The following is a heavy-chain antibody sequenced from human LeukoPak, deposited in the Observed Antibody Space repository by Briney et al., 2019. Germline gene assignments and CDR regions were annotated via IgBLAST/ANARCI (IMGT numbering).Heavy chain of an antibody. CDR1: GGSISISNW. J-gene: IGHJ4*02. Sequence: PSETLSLTCAVSGGSISISNWWSWVRQPPGKGLEWIGEIYHSGSTNYNPSLKSRVTISVDKSKNQFSLKLNSVTAADTAVYYCARGDSSGWYQLDYWGQGTLVTVSS. CDR2: IYHSGST. CDR3: ARGDSSGWYQLDY. D-gene: IGHD6-19*01. V-gene: IGHV4-4*02.